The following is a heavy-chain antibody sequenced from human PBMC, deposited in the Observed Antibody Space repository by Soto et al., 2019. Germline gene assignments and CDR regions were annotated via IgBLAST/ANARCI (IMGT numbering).Heavy chain of an antibody. J-gene: IGHJ4*02. CDR2: ISSSGGST. CDR3: AKCQAIRTRFES. D-gene: IGHD3-10*01. V-gene: IGHV3-23*01. Sequence: PGGSLRLSCAAPGFTFSSYAMTWVRQAPGSGLEWVSTISSSGGSTYYADSVKGRFTISRDNSKNTLYLQMNSLRAEDTAVYYCAKCQAIRTRFESWGQGTLVTVSS. CDR1: GFTFSSYA.